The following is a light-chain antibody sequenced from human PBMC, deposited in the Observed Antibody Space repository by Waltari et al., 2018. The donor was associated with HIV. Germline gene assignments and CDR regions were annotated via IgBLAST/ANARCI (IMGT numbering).Light chain of an antibody. V-gene: IGLV2-14*03. CDR1: SSDVGGYNY. J-gene: IGLJ2*01. Sequence: QSALTQPASVSGSPGQSITISCTGPSSDVGGYNYVSWYQQLPGKVPKLIIYDVSRRPSGVSECLSGSKSANTASLTISGLQADDEAEYYCSSYTGSNSFVVFGGGTKMTVL. CDR2: DVS. CDR3: SSYTGSNSFVV.